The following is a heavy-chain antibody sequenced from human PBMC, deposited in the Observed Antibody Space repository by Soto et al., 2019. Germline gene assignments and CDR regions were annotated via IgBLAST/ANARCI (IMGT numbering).Heavy chain of an antibody. CDR2: IIPIFGTA. CDR1: GGTFSSYA. CDR3: ARRPRPRFGELSVYYYGMDV. J-gene: IGHJ6*02. Sequence: QVQLVQSGAEVKKPGSSVKVSCKASGGTFSSYAISWVRQAPGQGLEWMGGIIPIFGTANYAQKFQGRVTITADESTSTAYMELSSLRSEDTAVYYCARRPRPRFGELSVYYYGMDVWGQGTTVTVSS. V-gene: IGHV1-69*01. D-gene: IGHD3-10*01.